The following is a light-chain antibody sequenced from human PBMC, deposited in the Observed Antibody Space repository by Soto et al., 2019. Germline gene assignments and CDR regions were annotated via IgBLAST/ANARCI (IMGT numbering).Light chain of an antibody. CDR3: QSYDSSAHVV. CDR2: GNS. V-gene: IGLV1-40*01. J-gene: IGLJ2*01. CDR1: SSNIGAGYD. Sequence: QAVVTQPPSVSGAPGQRVTISCTGSSSNIGAGYDVHWYQQLPGTAPKLLIYGNSNRPSGVPDRFSGSKSGTSASLAITGLQAEDEADYYCQSYDSSAHVVFGGGTKVTVL.